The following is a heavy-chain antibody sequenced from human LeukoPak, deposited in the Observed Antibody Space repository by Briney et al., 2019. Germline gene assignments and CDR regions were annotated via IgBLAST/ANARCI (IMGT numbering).Heavy chain of an antibody. CDR3: ARDGIRPQNAFDI. Sequence: SETLSLTCAVYGGSFSGYYWSLIRQPPGKGLEWIGEINHSGSTNYNPSLKSRVTISVDTSKNQFSLKLSSVTAADTAVYYCARDGIRPQNAFDIWGQGTMVTVSS. CDR1: GGSFSGYY. CDR2: INHSGST. J-gene: IGHJ3*02. D-gene: IGHD5-24*01. V-gene: IGHV4-34*01.